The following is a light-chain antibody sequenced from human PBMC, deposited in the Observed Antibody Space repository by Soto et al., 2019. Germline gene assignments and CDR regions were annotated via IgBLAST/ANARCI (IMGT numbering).Light chain of an antibody. V-gene: IGLV2-23*02. CDR1: SSDVGLYNL. CDR3: CSYVGIRILM. CDR2: EVN. J-gene: IGLJ3*02. Sequence: QSALTQPSSVSGYPGQSITISCTGTSSDVGLYNLVSWYQHLPGKAPKLIIYEVNERPSGISDRFSGSKSGNTASLTISGLQDEDEVDYYCCSYVGIRILMFGGGTKLTVL.